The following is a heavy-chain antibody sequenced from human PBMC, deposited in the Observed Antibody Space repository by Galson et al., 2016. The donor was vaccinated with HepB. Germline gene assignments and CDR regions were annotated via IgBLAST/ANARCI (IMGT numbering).Heavy chain of an antibody. V-gene: IGHV4-30-2*01. Sequence: TLSLTCGVSGGSISSGGYSWSWIRQPSGKGLEWIGFIYHRGTTYYTPSLESRVTISADRSTNHFTLKLTSVTAADTAVYYCARVEYSSAINSLRFDRWGQGMLVTVSS. CDR1: GGSISSGGYS. J-gene: IGHJ5*02. CDR2: IYHRGTT. D-gene: IGHD6-19*01. CDR3: ARVEYSSAINSLRFDR.